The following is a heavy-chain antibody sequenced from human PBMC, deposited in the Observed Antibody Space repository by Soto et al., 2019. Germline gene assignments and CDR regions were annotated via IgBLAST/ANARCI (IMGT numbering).Heavy chain of an antibody. V-gene: IGHV1-18*01. CDR2: ITTYNGNT. J-gene: IGHJ4*02. CDR1: GYNFTSYG. D-gene: IGHD6-6*01. CDR3: ARESPSASLGY. Sequence: ASVKVSCKASGYNFTSYGISWVRQAPGQGLEWMGWITTYNGNTYYAQKLQGRVTMTTDTSTSTAYMELRSLRSDDTAEYYWARESPSASLGYWGQGTLVTVSS.